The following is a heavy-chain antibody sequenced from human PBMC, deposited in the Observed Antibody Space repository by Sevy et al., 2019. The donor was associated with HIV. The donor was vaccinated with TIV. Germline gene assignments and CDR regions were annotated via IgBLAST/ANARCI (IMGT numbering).Heavy chain of an antibody. V-gene: IGHV3-66*01. J-gene: IGHJ4*02. Sequence: GGSLRLSCAASGFTVSSNYMSWVRQAPGKGLEWVSVIYSGGSTYYADSVKGRFTISRDNSKSTLYLQMNSLRPEDTAFYYCVRDQRHGLPDYWGQGTLVTVSS. CDR1: GFTVSSNY. CDR2: IYSGGST. CDR3: VRDQRHGLPDY.